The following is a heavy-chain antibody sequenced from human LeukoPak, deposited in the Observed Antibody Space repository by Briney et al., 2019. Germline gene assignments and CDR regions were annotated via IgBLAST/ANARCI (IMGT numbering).Heavy chain of an antibody. CDR1: GGSFSGYY. CDR3: AGGGYGSGSYYVED. J-gene: IGHJ4*02. D-gene: IGHD3-10*01. CDR2: INHSGST. V-gene: IGHV4-34*01. Sequence: SETLSLTCAVYGGSFSGYYWSWIRQPPGKGLEWIGEINHSGSTNYNPSLKSRVTISVDTSKNQFSLKLSSVTAADTAVYYCAGGGYGSGSYYVEDWGQGTPVTVSS.